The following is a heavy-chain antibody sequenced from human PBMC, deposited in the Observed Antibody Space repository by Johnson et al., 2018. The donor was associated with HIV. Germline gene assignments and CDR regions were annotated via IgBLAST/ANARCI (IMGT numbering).Heavy chain of an antibody. J-gene: IGHJ3*02. CDR1: GFTVSGNY. V-gene: IGHV3-66*02. D-gene: IGHD6-6*01. CDR3: ARDGSQLADAFDI. Sequence: VQLVESGGGLVQPGGSLRLSCAASGFTVSGNYMSWVRQAPGKGLEWVSGISWNSGSIGYADSVKGRFTISRDNSKNTLYLQMNSLRAEDTAVYYCARDGSQLADAFDIWGQGTMVTVSS. CDR2: SWNSGSI.